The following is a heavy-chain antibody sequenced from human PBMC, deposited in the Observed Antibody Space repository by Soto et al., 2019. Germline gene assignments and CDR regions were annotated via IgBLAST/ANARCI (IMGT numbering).Heavy chain of an antibody. J-gene: IGHJ4*02. V-gene: IGHV1-69*13. CDR3: ARDELLNYYDSSGYYYPRFDY. CDR2: IIPIFGTA. Sequence: ASVKVSCKASGGTFSSYAISWVRQAPGQGLEWMGGIIPIFGTANYAQKFQGRVTITADESTSTAYMELSSLRSEDTAVYYCARDELLNYYDSSGYYYPRFDYWAREPWSPSP. CDR1: GGTFSSYA. D-gene: IGHD3-22*01.